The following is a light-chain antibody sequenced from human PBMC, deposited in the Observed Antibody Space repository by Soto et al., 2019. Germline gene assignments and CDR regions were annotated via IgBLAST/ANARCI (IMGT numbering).Light chain of an antibody. J-gene: IGKJ2*01. Sequence: DIQMTRPPSSRFASVGDRVPIPCRAGQSLGSYLNWYQQKPGKAPKLLIYAASSLQSGVPSRFSGSGSGTDFTLTISSLQPEDFATYYCQQSYSIPYTFGQGTKLEIK. CDR1: QSLGSY. CDR2: AAS. V-gene: IGKV1-39*01. CDR3: QQSYSIPYT.